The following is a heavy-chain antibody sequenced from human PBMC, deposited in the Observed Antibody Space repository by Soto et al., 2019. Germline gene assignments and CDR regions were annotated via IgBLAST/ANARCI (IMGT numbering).Heavy chain of an antibody. CDR2: IYYSGST. J-gene: IGHJ4*02. CDR1: GGSIRSSY. V-gene: IGHV4-59*08. D-gene: IGHD5-18*01. Sequence: SETLSLTCTVSGGSIRSSYCGWIRQPPGKGLEWIGYIYYSGSTNYNPSLKSRVTISVDTSKNQFSLKLSSVTAADTAVYYCASSGRGYRNVYYFDYWGRGTLVTVSS. CDR3: ASSGRGYRNVYYFDY.